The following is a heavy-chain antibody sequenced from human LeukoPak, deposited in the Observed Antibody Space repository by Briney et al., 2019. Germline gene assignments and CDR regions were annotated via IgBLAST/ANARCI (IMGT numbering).Heavy chain of an antibody. J-gene: IGHJ5*02. CDR1: GGSISSSNYY. CDR2: IFYTGST. V-gene: IGHV4-39*01. Sequence: SETLSLTCTVSGGSISSSNYYWAWIRQPPGKGLEWIGNIFYTGSTYYSPSLKSRVTISVDTSKNQFSLKLSSVTAADTAVYYCARLNKPGWFDPWGQGTLVTVSS. CDR3: ARLNKPGWFDP. D-gene: IGHD1-14*01.